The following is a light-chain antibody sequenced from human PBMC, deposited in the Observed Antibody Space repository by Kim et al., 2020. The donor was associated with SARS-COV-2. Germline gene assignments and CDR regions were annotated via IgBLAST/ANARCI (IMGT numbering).Light chain of an antibody. V-gene: IGLV1-40*01. CDR2: AGN. CDR3: QSYDTTLNTYV. J-gene: IGLJ1*01. Sequence: QSVLTQPTSVSGAPGQRVTVSCTGSSSNIGADYDVHWYQHLPGAAPKLLIYAGNNRPSGVPARFSGSKAGTSASLAITGLQAEDEGDYYCQSYDTTLNTYVFGNGTKVTV. CDR1: SSNIGADYD.